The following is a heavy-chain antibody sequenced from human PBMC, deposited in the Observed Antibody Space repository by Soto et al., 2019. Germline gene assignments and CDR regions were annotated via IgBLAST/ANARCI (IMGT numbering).Heavy chain of an antibody. CDR1: GFTFSSYA. D-gene: IGHD6-13*01. J-gene: IGHJ6*02. V-gene: IGHV3-30-3*01. CDR2: ISYDGSNK. CDR3: AKEVGYSSSWYDYYYGMDV. Sequence: PGGSLRLSCAASGFTFSSYATHWVRQAPGKGLEWVAVISYDGSNKYYADSVKGRFTISRDNSKNTLYLQMNSLRAEDTAVYYCAKEVGYSSSWYDYYYGMDVWGQGTTVTVSS.